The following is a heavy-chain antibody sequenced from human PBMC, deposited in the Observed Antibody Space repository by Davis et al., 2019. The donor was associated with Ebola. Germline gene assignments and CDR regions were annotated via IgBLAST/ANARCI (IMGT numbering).Heavy chain of an antibody. Sequence: GESLKISCAASGFTFSGSAMHWVRQASGKGLEWVGRIRSKANNYATVYAASVIGRFTISRDDSKNTAYLQMNSLKTEDTAVYYCASEGIAAAGSFDYWGQGTLVTVSS. V-gene: IGHV3-73*01. D-gene: IGHD6-13*01. CDR1: GFTFSGSA. CDR3: ASEGIAAAGSFDY. CDR2: IRSKANNYAT. J-gene: IGHJ4*02.